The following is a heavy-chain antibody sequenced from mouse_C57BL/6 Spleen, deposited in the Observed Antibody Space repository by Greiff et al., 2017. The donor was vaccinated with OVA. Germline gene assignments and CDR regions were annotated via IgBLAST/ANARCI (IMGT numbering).Heavy chain of an antibody. Sequence: QVQLQQPGAELVRPGTSVKLSCKASGYNFTSYWMHWVKQRPGQGLEWIGVIDPSDSYTNYHQKLKGKATLTVDTSSSTAYMQLSSLTSEESAVYYCARKTYYAMDYWGQGTSVTVSS. CDR1: GYNFTSYW. V-gene: IGHV1-59*01. CDR2: IDPSDSYT. CDR3: ARKTYYAMDY. J-gene: IGHJ4*01.